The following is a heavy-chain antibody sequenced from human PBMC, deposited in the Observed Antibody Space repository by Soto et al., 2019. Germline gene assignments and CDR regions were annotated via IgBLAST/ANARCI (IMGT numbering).Heavy chain of an antibody. CDR1: GGSFSGYY. J-gene: IGHJ5*02. V-gene: IGHV4-34*01. D-gene: IGHD3-3*01. Sequence: QVQLQQWGAGLLKPSETLSLTCAVYGGSFSGYYWSWIRQPPGKGLEWIGEINHSGSTNYNPSLKSRVTISVDTSKNQFSLKLSSVTAADTAVYYCARVSVARSGKGWFDPWGQGTLVTVSS. CDR3: ARVSVARSGKGWFDP. CDR2: INHSGST.